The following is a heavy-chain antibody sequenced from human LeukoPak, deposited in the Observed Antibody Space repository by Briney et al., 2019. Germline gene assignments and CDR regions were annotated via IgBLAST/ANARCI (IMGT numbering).Heavy chain of an antibody. CDR2: IYYSGST. CDR3: ARLLTGDAMYYFDY. J-gene: IGHJ4*02. Sequence: SETLSLTCTVSGGSIISYYWSWIRQPPGKGLEWIGYIYYSGSTNYNPSLKSRVTISIDTSKNQFSLKLSSVTAADTAVYYCARLLTGDAMYYFDYWGQGTLVTVSS. D-gene: IGHD3-9*01. CDR1: GGSIISYY. V-gene: IGHV4-59*12.